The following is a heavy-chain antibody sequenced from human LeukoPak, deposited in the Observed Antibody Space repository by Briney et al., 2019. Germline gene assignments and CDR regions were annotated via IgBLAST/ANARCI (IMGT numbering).Heavy chain of an antibody. V-gene: IGHV3-48*02. CDR1: GFTFSTYS. CDR2: ISSSSSPT. Sequence: GGSLRLSCAASGFTFSTYSMNWVRQAPGKGLEWVSYISSSSSPTYYADSVQGRFTISRDNAKNSLYLQMNSLRDDDSAVYYCARGSGNEIDYWGQGTLVTVSS. J-gene: IGHJ4*02. CDR3: ARGSGNEIDY. D-gene: IGHD1-14*01.